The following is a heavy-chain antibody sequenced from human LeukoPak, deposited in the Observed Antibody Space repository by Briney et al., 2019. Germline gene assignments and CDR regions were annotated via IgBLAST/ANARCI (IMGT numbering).Heavy chain of an antibody. J-gene: IGHJ4*02. V-gene: IGHV3-21*01. D-gene: IGHD2-2*02. CDR2: ISSSSSNI. CDR3: ARDWNIPPSD. CDR1: GFTFSSYS. Sequence: GGSLKLSCAASGFTFSSYSMNWVRQAPGKGLEWVSSISSSSSNIYYADPVKGRFTISRDIAKNSLYLQMNSLRAEDTAVYYCARDWNIPPSDWGQGTLVTVSS.